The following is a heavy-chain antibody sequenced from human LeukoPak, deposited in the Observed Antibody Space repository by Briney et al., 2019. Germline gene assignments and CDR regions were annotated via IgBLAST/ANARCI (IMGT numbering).Heavy chain of an antibody. CDR2: INPNSGGT. CDR3: ANVGASITMVRGVTGEAFDI. CDR1: GYTFTGYY. Sequence: ASVKVSCKASGYTFTGYYMHWVRQAPGQGLEWVGWINPNSGGTNYAQKFQGRVTMTRDTSISTAYMELSRLRSDDTAVYYCANVGASITMVRGVTGEAFDIWGQGTMVTVSS. V-gene: IGHV1-2*02. J-gene: IGHJ3*02. D-gene: IGHD3-10*01.